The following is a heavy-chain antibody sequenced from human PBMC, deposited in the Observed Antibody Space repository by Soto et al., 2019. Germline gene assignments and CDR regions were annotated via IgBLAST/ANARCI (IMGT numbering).Heavy chain of an antibody. CDR2: IKQDGSEK. D-gene: IGHD1-26*01. CDR3: STSSGELLAAFDI. V-gene: IGHV3-7*03. CDR1: GFTFSSYW. J-gene: IGHJ3*02. Sequence: VSLRLSCAASGFTFSSYWMSWVRQAPGKGLEWVANIKQDGSEKYYVDSVKGRFTISRDNAKNSLYLQMNSLRAEDTAVYYCSTSSGELLAAFDICGQGTMGTVSS.